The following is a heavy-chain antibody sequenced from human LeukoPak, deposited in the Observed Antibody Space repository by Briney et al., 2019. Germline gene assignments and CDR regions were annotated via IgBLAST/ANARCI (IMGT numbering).Heavy chain of an antibody. D-gene: IGHD3-16*02. CDR2: ISAYNGNT. Sequence: ASVKVSCKASGYTFTSYGISWVRQAPGQGLEWMGWISAYNGNTNYAQKLQGRVTMTTDTSTSTAYMELRSLRSDDTAVYYCARDRPLRLGELSFFDPWGQGTLVTVSS. V-gene: IGHV1-18*01. J-gene: IGHJ5*02. CDR3: ARDRPLRLGELSFFDP. CDR1: GYTFTSYG.